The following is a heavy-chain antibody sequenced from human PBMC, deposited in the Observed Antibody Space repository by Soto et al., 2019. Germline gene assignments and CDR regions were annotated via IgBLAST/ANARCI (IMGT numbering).Heavy chain of an antibody. V-gene: IGHV1-18*01. D-gene: IGHD3-16*02. CDR2: ISAYNGNT. J-gene: IGHJ6*02. CDR1: GYTFTSYG. CDR3: ARDDYVCGSYRYTGYYYYGMDV. Sequence: QVQLVQSGAEVKKPGASVKVSCKASGYTFTSYGISWVRQAPGQGLEWMGWISAYNGNTNYAQKLQGRVTMTTDTSTSTDYMELRSLRSDDTAVYYCARDDYVCGSYRYTGYYYYGMDVWGQGTTVTVSS.